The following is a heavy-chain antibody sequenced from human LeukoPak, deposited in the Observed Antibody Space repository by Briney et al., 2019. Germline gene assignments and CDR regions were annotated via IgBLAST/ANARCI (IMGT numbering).Heavy chain of an antibody. CDR3: ARGDYFDY. CDR1: GFTFSSYW. CDR2: IYSDGSST. Sequence: GGSLGLSCAASGFTFSSYWMHWVRQAPGKGLVWVSRIYSDGSSTNYADSVKGRFTISRDNAKNTLYLQMNSLRAEDTAVYYCARGDYFDYWGQGTLVTVSS. J-gene: IGHJ4*02. V-gene: IGHV3-74*01.